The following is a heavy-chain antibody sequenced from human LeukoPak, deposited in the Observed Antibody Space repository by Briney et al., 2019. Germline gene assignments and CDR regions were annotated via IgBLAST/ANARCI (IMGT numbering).Heavy chain of an antibody. CDR1: GYMFINYW. V-gene: IGHV5-51*01. Sequence: GEPLKIPCKGSGYMFINYWIGWVRQMPGKGLEWMGIVFPGDSDTRYSPSFQGQVTISVDKSISTAYLQWSSLKASDTAMYYCARPNLTSGTYYIDYWGQGTLVTVSS. D-gene: IGHD3-10*01. CDR2: VFPGDSDT. J-gene: IGHJ4*02. CDR3: ARPNLTSGTYYIDY.